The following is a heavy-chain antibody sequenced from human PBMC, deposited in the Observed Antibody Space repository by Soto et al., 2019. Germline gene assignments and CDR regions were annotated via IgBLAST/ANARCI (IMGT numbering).Heavy chain of an antibody. Sequence: ASVKVSCKASGYTFTSYDINWVRQATGQGLEWMGWMNPNSGNTGYAQKFQGRVTMTRNTSISTAYMELSSLRSEGTAAYYCARKWGVYSSGWYVWFDPWGQGTLVTVSS. CDR1: GYTFTSYD. CDR2: MNPNSGNT. CDR3: ARKWGVYSSGWYVWFDP. D-gene: IGHD6-19*01. J-gene: IGHJ5*02. V-gene: IGHV1-8*01.